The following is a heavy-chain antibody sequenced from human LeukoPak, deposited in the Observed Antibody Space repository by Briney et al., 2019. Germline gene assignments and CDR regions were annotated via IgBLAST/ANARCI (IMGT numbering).Heavy chain of an antibody. CDR3: AELGITMIGGV. Sequence: GGSLRLSCTASGLTVSSNCMSWVRQAPGKGLEWVSFIYSGGNTYYADSVKGRFTISRDNSKNTFHLQMNSLRAEDTAVYYCAELGITMIGGVWGKGTTVTISS. V-gene: IGHV3-53*01. CDR2: IYSGGNT. D-gene: IGHD3-10*02. J-gene: IGHJ6*04. CDR1: GLTVSSNC.